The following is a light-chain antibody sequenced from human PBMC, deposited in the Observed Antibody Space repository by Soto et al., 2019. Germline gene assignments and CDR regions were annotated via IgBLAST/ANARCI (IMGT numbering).Light chain of an antibody. CDR3: QSYDSSLSGYV. Sequence: QSVLTQPPSVSGAPGQRVTISCTGSSSNIWAGYDVHWYQQLPGTAPKLPIYGNSNRPSGVPDRFSGSKSGTSASLAITGFQAEDEADYYCQSYDSSLSGYVFGTGTKVTVL. J-gene: IGLJ1*01. CDR2: GNS. CDR1: SSNIWAGYD. V-gene: IGLV1-40*01.